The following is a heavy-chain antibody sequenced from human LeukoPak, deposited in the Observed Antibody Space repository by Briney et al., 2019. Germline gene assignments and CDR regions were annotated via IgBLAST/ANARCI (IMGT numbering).Heavy chain of an antibody. V-gene: IGHV4-59*01. CDR3: AREATTVTGNWFDP. CDR2: IYYSGST. CDR1: GGSISSYY. Sequence: PSETLSLTCTVSGGSISSYYWGWIRQPPGKGLEWIGYIYYSGSTNYNPSLTSRVTISVDTSKNQFSLKLSSVTAADTAVYYCAREATTVTGNWFDPSGQGTLVTVSS. D-gene: IGHD4-11*01. J-gene: IGHJ5*02.